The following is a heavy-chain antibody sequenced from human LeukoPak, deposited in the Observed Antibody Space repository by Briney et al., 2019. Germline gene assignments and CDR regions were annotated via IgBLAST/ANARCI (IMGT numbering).Heavy chain of an antibody. CDR3: AKVRHLVATIEYLDY. CDR1: GGSISSGGYY. V-gene: IGHV4-31*03. J-gene: IGHJ4*02. D-gene: IGHD5-12*01. CDR2: IYYSGST. Sequence: SETLSLTCTVSGGSISSGGYYWSWIRQHPGKGLEWIGYIYYSGSTYYNPSLKSRVTISVDTSKNQFSLKLSSVTAEDTAVYYCAKVRHLVATIEYLDYWGQGALVTVSS.